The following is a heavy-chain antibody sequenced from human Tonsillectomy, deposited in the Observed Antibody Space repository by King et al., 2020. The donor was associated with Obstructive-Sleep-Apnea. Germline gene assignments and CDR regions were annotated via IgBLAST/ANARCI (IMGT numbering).Heavy chain of an antibody. D-gene: IGHD3-9*01. CDR2: IRGSGGST. J-gene: IGHJ6*02. CDR3: AKVATYDILTGDYYYGMDV. Sequence: DVQLVESGGGLVQPGGSLRLSCAASGFTFSSYAMSCVRQAPGKGLEWVSAIRGSGGSTYYADSVKGRFTISRDNSKNTLYLQMNSLRAQDTAVYYWAKVATYDILTGDYYYGMDVWGQGTTVTVSS. V-gene: IGHV3-23*04. CDR1: GFTFSSYA.